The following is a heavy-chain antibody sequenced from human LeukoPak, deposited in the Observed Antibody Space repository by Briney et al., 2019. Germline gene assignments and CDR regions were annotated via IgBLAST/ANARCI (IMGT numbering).Heavy chain of an antibody. CDR3: AKDMGSVAAVRLDY. D-gene: IGHD6-13*01. Sequence: GGSLRLSCAASGFTFSSYAMSWVRQAPGKGLEWVSAISGSGGSTYYADSVKGRFTISRDNSKNTVYLQMNSLRADDTAVYYCAKDMGSVAAVRLDYWGQGTQVTVFS. CDR1: GFTFSSYA. J-gene: IGHJ4*02. CDR2: ISGSGGST. V-gene: IGHV3-23*01.